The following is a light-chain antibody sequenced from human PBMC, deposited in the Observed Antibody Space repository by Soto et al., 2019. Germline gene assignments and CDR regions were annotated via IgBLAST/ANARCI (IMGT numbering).Light chain of an antibody. CDR2: GAS. CDR1: QSVTSSY. J-gene: IGKJ1*01. Sequence: EIELTQSPGTLSLSPGERATLSCRASQSVTSSYLAWYQQKPGQAPRLLIYGASSRATGIPDRFSGSGSETDFTVTISRLEPEDFAVYYCQQYGSSPWTFGQGTKVDIK. V-gene: IGKV3-20*01. CDR3: QQYGSSPWT.